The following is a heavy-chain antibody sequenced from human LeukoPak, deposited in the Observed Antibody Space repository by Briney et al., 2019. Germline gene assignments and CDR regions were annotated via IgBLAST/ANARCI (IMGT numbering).Heavy chain of an antibody. J-gene: IGHJ4*02. CDR2: ISGSGGST. Sequence: GGSLRLSCPASGFTFSNAWMSWVRQAAGKGLEWVSAISGSGGSTYYADSVKGRFTISRDNSKNTLYLQMNSLRAEDTAVYYCANRPGDCWGQGTLVTVSS. V-gene: IGHV3-23*01. CDR1: GFTFSNAW. CDR3: ANRPGDC. D-gene: IGHD6-6*01.